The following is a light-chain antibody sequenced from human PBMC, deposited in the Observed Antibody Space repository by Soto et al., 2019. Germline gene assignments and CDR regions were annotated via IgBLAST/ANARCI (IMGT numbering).Light chain of an antibody. J-gene: IGLJ2*01. CDR1: RYNIGSNA. V-gene: IGLV1-44*01. CDR3: ATWDDSLNGLV. Sequence: QSVLTQPPSASGTPGQRVTISCSGSRYNIGSNAVNWYQQLAGTAPKLLIYSNNLRPSGVPDRFSASKSGTSASLAISGLQSEDEADYYCATWDDSLNGLVFGGGTKVTVL. CDR2: SNN.